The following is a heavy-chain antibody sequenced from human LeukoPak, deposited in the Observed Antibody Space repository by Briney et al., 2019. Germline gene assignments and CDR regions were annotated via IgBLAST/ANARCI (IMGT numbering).Heavy chain of an antibody. CDR1: GGSISSYY. V-gene: IGHV4-59*01. CDR2: IYYSGST. D-gene: IGHD7-27*01. J-gene: IGHJ4*02. Sequence: SETLSLTCTVSGGSISSYYWSWIRQPPGKGLEWIGYIYYSGSTNYNPSLKSRVTISVDTSKNQFSLKLSSVTAADTAVYYCARAWGLERVYDYWGQGTLGTVSS. CDR3: ARAWGLERVYDY.